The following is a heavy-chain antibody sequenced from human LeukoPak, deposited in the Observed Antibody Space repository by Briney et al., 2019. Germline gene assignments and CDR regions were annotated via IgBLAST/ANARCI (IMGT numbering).Heavy chain of an antibody. D-gene: IGHD2-21*02. CDR2: IFGSGGSA. Sequence: GGSLRLSCAASGFTFNSYAMYWVRQAPGKGLEWASGIFGSGGSAHYADSVKGRFTISRDNSKNTLYLQMNSLRAEDTAVYYCAKGQRAYCGGDCYSGYWGQGTLVTVSS. V-gene: IGHV3-23*01. CDR3: AKGQRAYCGGDCYSGY. CDR1: GFTFNSYA. J-gene: IGHJ4*02.